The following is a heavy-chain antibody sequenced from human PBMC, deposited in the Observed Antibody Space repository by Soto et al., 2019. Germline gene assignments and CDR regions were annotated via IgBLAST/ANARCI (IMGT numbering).Heavy chain of an antibody. CDR3: ARDSMFDRFDY. CDR2: IYYSGST. D-gene: IGHD3-10*02. Sequence: TLSLTCTVSGGSISSGGYYWSWIRQHPGKGLEWIGYIYYSGSTYYNPSLNSRVTISVDTSKNQFSLKLSSVTAADTAVYYCARDSMFDRFDYWGQGTLVTVSS. V-gene: IGHV4-31*03. CDR1: GGSISSGGYY. J-gene: IGHJ4*02.